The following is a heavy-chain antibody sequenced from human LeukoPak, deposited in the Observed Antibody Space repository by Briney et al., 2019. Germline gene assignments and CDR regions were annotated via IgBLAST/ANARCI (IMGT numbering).Heavy chain of an antibody. V-gene: IGHV4-31*03. J-gene: IGHJ4*02. CDR3: ARSSPGGTGTTGY. CDR1: GGSISSGGYY. D-gene: IGHD1-14*01. CDR2: IYYSGST. Sequence: PSQTLSLTYTVSGGSISSGGYYWSWIRQHPGKGLEWIGYIYYSGSTNYNPSLKSRVTISVDTSKNQFSLKLSSVTAADTAVYYCARSSPGGTGTTGYWGQGTLVTVSS.